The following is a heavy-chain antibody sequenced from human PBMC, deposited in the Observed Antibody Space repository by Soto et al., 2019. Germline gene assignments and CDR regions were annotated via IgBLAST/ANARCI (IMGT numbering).Heavy chain of an antibody. Sequence: QVQLQESGPGLVKPSQTLSLTCTVSGGSISSGGYYWSWIRQHPGNGLECVGYIYYSGITYYNPSLRSRVTISVDTYKNQFSLKLSSVTAADTAVYYCARGGYGLFIYWGQGTLVTVSS. CDR2: IYYSGIT. D-gene: IGHD5-12*01. CDR1: GGSISSGGYY. CDR3: ARGGYGLFIY. V-gene: IGHV4-31*03. J-gene: IGHJ4*02.